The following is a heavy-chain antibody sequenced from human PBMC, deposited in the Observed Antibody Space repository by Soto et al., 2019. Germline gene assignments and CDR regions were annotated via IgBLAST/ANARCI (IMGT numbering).Heavy chain of an antibody. CDR2: TYYRSKWYN. CDR1: GDSVSSNSAA. D-gene: IGHD2-21*01. V-gene: IGHV6-1*01. CDR3: ARDLVGHGTVWSNGDSTDSIYYGMDV. Sequence: SQTLSLTCAISGDSVSSNSAAWNWIRQSPSRGLEWLGRTYYRSKWYNDYAVSVKSRITINPDTSKNQFSLQLNSVTPEDTAVYYCARDLVGHGTVWSNGDSTDSIYYGMDVWGQGTTVTVSS. J-gene: IGHJ6*02.